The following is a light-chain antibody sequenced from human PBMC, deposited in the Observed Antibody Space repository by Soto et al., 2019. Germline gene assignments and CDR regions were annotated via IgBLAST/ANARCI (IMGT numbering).Light chain of an antibody. V-gene: IGLV1-40*01. CDR2: GNN. J-gene: IGLJ3*02. CDR1: NSNIGSNYD. CDR3: QSYDSRLSGVV. Sequence: QSVLTQPPSVFGPPGQRVTISCTGRNSNIGSNYDVHCYQQLPGSAPKLLIYGNNKRPSGVPDRFSASKSVTSASLVIAGLQADDEADYYCQSYDSRLSGVVFGGGTKLTVL.